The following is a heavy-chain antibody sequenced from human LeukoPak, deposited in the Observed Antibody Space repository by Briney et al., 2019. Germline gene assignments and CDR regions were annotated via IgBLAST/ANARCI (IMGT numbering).Heavy chain of an antibody. Sequence: GASLRLSCAASGFTFSSYAMSWVRQAPGKGLEWVSAISGSGGSTYYADSVKGRFTISRDNSKNTLYLQMDSLRAEDTAVYYCAKNSWEHDAFDIWGQGTIVTVSS. CDR3: AKNSWEHDAFDI. CDR2: ISGSGGST. V-gene: IGHV3-23*01. D-gene: IGHD1-26*01. CDR1: GFTFSSYA. J-gene: IGHJ3*02.